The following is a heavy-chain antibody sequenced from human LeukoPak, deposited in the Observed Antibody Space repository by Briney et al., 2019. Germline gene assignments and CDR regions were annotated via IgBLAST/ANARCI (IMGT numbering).Heavy chain of an antibody. CDR2: IIPIFGTA. J-gene: IGHJ4*02. CDR1: GGTFSSYA. V-gene: IGHV1-69*05. D-gene: IGHD3-22*01. Sequence: SVKVSCKASGGTFSSYAISWVRRAPGQGREWMGGIIPIFGTANYAQKFQGRVTITTDESTSTAYMELSSLRSEDTAVYYCAREAHTVRNYYDSSGYYPLRYWGQGTPVTVSS. CDR3: AREAHTVRNYYDSSGYYPLRY.